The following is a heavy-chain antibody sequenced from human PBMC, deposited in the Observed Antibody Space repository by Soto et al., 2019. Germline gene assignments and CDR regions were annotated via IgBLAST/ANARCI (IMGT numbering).Heavy chain of an antibody. D-gene: IGHD6-6*01. CDR1: GGSFSGYY. CDR2: INHSGST. J-gene: IGHJ5*02. Sequence: SETLSLTCAVYGGSFSGYYWSWIRQPPGKGLEWIGEINHSGSTNYNPSLKSRVTISVDTSKNQFSLKLSSVTAADTAVYYCARGVGSSNNNWFDPWGQGTLVTVS. V-gene: IGHV4-34*01. CDR3: ARGVGSSNNNWFDP.